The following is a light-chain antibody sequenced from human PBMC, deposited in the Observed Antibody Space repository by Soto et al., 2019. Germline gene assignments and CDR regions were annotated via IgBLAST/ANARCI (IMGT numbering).Light chain of an antibody. CDR2: DVS. Sequence: QSALTQPASVSGSPGQSITISCTGTSSDVGGYNYVSWYQQHPGKAPKLMIYDVSTRPSGVSNRFSGSKSGNTASLTISGLQAEDEADYYCSSYTSSSTRVFGTGTKLTVL. J-gene: IGLJ1*01. CDR1: SSDVGGYNY. V-gene: IGLV2-14*01. CDR3: SSYTSSSTRV.